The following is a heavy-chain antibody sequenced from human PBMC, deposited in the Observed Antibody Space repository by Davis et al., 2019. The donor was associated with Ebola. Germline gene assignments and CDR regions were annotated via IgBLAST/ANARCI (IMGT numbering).Heavy chain of an antibody. CDR1: GFTSINYA. D-gene: IGHD5-18*01. J-gene: IGHJ3*02. V-gene: IGHV3-23*01. Sequence: GESLKISCAGSGFTSINYAMSWVRQAPGKGLEWVSFITGSGVTTYYSDSVKGLFTVSRDNSKNTLYLQMNSLRVEDTALYYCVKSAYSYGNDAFDMWGQGTMVTVSS. CDR2: ITGSGVTT. CDR3: VKSAYSYGNDAFDM.